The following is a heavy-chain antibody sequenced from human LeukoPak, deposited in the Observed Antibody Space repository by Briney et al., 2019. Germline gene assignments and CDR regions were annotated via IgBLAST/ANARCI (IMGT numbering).Heavy chain of an antibody. Sequence: GRSLRLSCAASGFTFDDYAMHWVRQTPGKGLEWVSGISWNSGRIEYADSVKGRFTISRDNAKNSLYLQTNSLRPEDTALYYCAKYGSSPSWGQGTLVTVSS. CDR1: GFTFDDYA. CDR2: ISWNSGRI. V-gene: IGHV3-9*01. CDR3: AKYGSSPS. D-gene: IGHD6-19*01. J-gene: IGHJ5*02.